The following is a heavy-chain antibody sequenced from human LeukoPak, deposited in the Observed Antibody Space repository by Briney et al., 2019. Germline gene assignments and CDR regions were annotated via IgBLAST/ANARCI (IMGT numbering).Heavy chain of an antibody. CDR3: AKSIVVADHFDY. D-gene: IGHD6-19*01. Sequence: PGGSLRLSCAASGFTFSSYGMHWVRQAPGKGLEWVAFIRYDGSNKYYADSVKGRFTISRDNSKNTLYLQMSSLRAEDTAVYYCAKSIVVADHFDYWGQGTLVTVSS. CDR2: IRYDGSNK. CDR1: GFTFSSYG. V-gene: IGHV3-30*02. J-gene: IGHJ4*02.